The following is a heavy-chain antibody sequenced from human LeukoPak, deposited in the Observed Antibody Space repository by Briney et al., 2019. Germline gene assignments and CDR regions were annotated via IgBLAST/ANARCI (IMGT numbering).Heavy chain of an antibody. CDR3: ARGDPKRDLPAATGAPFDY. J-gene: IGHJ4*02. D-gene: IGHD2-2*01. CDR2: ISYDGSNK. Sequence: GGSLRLSCAASGFTFSSYAMHWVRQAPGKGLEWVAVISYDGSNKYYADSVKGRFTISRDNSKNTLYLQMNSLRAEDTAVYYCARGDPKRDLPAATGAPFDYWGQGTLVTVPS. V-gene: IGHV3-30-3*01. CDR1: GFTFSSYA.